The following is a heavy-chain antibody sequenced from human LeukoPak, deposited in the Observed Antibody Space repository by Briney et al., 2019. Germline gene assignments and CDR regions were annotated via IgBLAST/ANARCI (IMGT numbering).Heavy chain of an antibody. CDR2: ISSSSSYI. CDR3: AREEYDFFRYYYYYYRDV. D-gene: IGHD3-3*01. CDR1: GFTFSSYS. J-gene: IGHJ6*03. Sequence: PGGSLRLSCAASGFTFSSYSMNWVRQAPGKGLEWVSSISSSSSYIYYADSVKGRFTISRDNAKNSLYLQMNSLRAEDTAVYYCAREEYDFFRYYYYYYRDVWGKGTTVTVSS. V-gene: IGHV3-21*01.